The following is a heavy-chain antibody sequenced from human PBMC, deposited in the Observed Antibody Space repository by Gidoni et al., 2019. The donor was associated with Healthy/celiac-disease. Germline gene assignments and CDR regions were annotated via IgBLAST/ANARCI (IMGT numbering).Heavy chain of an antibody. D-gene: IGHD6-19*01. V-gene: IGHV4-59*01. J-gene: IGHJ4*02. Sequence: QVQLQESGPGLVKPSETLSLTCTVSGGPISSYYWSWIRQPPGKGLEWIGYIYYSGSTNYNPSLKSRVTISVDTSKNQFSLKLSSVTAADTAVYYCARTRTAVAGPPYFDYWGQGTLVTVSS. CDR2: IYYSGST. CDR1: GGPISSYY. CDR3: ARTRTAVAGPPYFDY.